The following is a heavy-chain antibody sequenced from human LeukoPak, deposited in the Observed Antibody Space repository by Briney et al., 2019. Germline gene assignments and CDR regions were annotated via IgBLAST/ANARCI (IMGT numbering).Heavy chain of an antibody. Sequence: GESLKISCKGSGYSFTSYWIGWVRQMPGKGLEWMGMIFPGDSDTRYSPSFQGQVTISADKSISTAYLQWSSLKASDTAMYYCARRYCSSTSCYYFDYWGQGTLVTVSS. V-gene: IGHV5-51*01. CDR1: GYSFTSYW. CDR3: ARRYCSSTSCYYFDY. CDR2: IFPGDSDT. J-gene: IGHJ4*02. D-gene: IGHD2-2*01.